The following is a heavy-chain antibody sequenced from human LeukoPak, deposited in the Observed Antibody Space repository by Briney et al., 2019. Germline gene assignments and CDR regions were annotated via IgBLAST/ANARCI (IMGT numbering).Heavy chain of an antibody. V-gene: IGHV3-7*01. Sequence: PGGSLRLSCAASGFMFSIYWMSWVRQAPGKGLEWVANIKQDGSEKYYVDSVKGRFTISRDNAKNSLYLQMNSLRAEDTAVYYCAREREGHTYYGSECMDVWGQGTTVTVSS. D-gene: IGHD3-10*01. CDR3: AREREGHTYYGSECMDV. J-gene: IGHJ6*02. CDR2: IKQDGSEK. CDR1: GFMFSIYW.